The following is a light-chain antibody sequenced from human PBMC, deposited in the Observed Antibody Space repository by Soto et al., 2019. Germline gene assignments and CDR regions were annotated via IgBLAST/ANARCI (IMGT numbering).Light chain of an antibody. Sequence: TMSASAVSGSVGDRVTITGRASQTISSWLAWYQQKPGKAPKLLIYKASTLKSGVPSRFSGSGSGTEFTLTISSLQPDDFATYYCQQYNSYPWTFGQGTKVDVK. V-gene: IGKV1-5*03. J-gene: IGKJ1*01. CDR3: QQYNSYPWT. CDR2: KAS. CDR1: QTISSW.